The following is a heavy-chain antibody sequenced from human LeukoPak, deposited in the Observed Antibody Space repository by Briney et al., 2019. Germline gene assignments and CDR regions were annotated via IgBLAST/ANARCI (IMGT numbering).Heavy chain of an antibody. CDR2: ITASGDST. J-gene: IGHJ4*02. V-gene: IGHV3-23*01. Sequence: GESLRLSCAASGFTFSNYVMIWVRQAPGKGLEWVSGITASGDSTYYGDSVKGRFTMSRDNSKNTVYLQMSSLRVDDTAVYFCARRDIVVVVSASDYWGQGTLVTVSS. D-gene: IGHD2-15*01. CDR3: ARRDIVVVVSASDY. CDR1: GFTFSNYV.